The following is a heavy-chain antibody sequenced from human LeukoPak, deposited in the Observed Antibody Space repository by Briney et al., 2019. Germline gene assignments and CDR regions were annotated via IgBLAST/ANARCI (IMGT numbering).Heavy chain of an antibody. CDR1: GYSISSGYY. J-gene: IGHJ4*02. CDR3: ARDPSWEGY. V-gene: IGHV4-38-2*02. CDR2: IYHSGST. D-gene: IGHD1-26*01. Sequence: PSETLSLTCAVSGYSISSGYYWGWIRQPPGKGLEWIGSIYHSGSTYYNPSLKSRVTISVDTSKNQFSLKLGSVTAADTAVYYCARDPSWEGYWGQGTLVTVSS.